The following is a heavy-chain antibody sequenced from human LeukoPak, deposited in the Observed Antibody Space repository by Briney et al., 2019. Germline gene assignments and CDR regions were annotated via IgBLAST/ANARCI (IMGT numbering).Heavy chain of an antibody. J-gene: IGHJ5*02. D-gene: IGHD3-10*01. CDR3: ATSEITMVRGVPPNWFDP. CDR1: GYTLTELS. CDR2: FDPEDGET. Sequence: ASVKVSCKVSGYTLTELSMHWVRQAPGKGLEWMGGFDPEDGETICTQKFQGRVTMTEDTSTDTAYMELSSLRSEDTAVYYCATSEITMVRGVPPNWFDPWGQGTLVTVSS. V-gene: IGHV1-24*01.